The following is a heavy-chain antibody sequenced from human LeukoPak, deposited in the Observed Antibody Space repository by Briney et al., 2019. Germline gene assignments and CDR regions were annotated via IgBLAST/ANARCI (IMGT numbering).Heavy chain of an antibody. CDR2: IYTSGST. J-gene: IGHJ4*02. V-gene: IGHV4-4*09. CDR1: GGSISSYY. CDR3: ARASVAGRGYFDY. Sequence: NPSETLSLTCTVSGGSISSYYWSWIRQPPGKGLEWIGYIYTSGSTNYNPSLKSRVTISVDTSKNQFSLKLSSVTAADTAVYYCARASVAGRGYFDYWGQGTLVTVSS. D-gene: IGHD6-19*01.